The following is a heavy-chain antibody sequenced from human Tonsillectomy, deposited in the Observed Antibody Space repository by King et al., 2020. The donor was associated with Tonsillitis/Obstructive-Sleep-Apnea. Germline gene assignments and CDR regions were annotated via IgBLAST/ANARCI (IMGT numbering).Heavy chain of an antibody. V-gene: IGHV5-51*01. CDR3: ARHQGYRNNYYYYMDV. CDR1: GYSFTSYW. Sequence: QLVQSGAEMKKPGASLKISCKGSGYSFTSYWIGWVRQMPGKGLEWMGIIYPGESDTRYSPSFQGQVTISADKSISTAYLQWSSLKASDTAMYYCARHQGYRNNYYYYMDVWGKGTTVTGSS. D-gene: IGHD4-11*01. CDR2: IYPGESDT. J-gene: IGHJ6*03.